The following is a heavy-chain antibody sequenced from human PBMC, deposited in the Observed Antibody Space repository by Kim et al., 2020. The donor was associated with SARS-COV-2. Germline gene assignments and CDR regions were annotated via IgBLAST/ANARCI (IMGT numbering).Heavy chain of an antibody. J-gene: IGHJ4*02. Sequence: GGSLRLSCAASGFTFSDYYMSWIRQAPGKGLEWVSYISSSGSTIYYADSVKGRFTISRDNAKNSLYLQMNSLRAEDTAVYYCARELYYYDSSGYYLYYFDYWGQGTLVTVSS. CDR1: GFTFSDYY. CDR2: ISSSGSTI. V-gene: IGHV3-11*04. D-gene: IGHD3-22*01. CDR3: ARELYYYDSSGYYLYYFDY.